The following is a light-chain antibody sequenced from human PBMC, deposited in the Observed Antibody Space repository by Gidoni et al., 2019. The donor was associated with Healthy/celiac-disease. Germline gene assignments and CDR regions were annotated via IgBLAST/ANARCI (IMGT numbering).Light chain of an antibody. CDR3: QQYGSSPPRYT. CDR1: QSVSSSY. J-gene: IGKJ2*01. CDR2: GAS. V-gene: IGKV3-20*01. Sequence: EIVLTQSPGTLSLSPGERATLSCRASQSVSSSYLAWYQQKPGQAPRLLIYGASSRATGIPDFTLTISRLEPEDFAVYYCQQYGSSPPRYTFGQGTKLEIK.